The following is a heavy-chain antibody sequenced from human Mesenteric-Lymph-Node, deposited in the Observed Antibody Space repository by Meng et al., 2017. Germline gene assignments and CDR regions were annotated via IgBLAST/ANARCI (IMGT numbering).Heavy chain of an antibody. V-gene: IGHV3-73*01. CDR2: IRSKANGYAK. CDR1: GFTFSGSA. Sequence: GESLKISCAASGFTFSGSAMHWVRQASGKGLEWVGRIRSKANGYAKAYAASVKGRFTISRDDSKNTAYLQMNSLKTEDTAVYYCTMIMNTVTSSGGNWGQGTLVPSPQ. D-gene: IGHD4-17*01. CDR3: TMIMNTVTSSGGN. J-gene: IGHJ4*02.